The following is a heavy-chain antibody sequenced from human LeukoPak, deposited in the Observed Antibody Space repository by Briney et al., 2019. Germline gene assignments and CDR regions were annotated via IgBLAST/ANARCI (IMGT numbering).Heavy chain of an antibody. D-gene: IGHD3-22*01. CDR2: IYYSGST. CDR1: GGSISSGDYY. Sequence: SQTLSLTCTVSGGSISSGDYYWSWIRQPPGKGLEWIGNIYYSGSTYYNPSLKSRVTISVDTSKNQFSLKLSSVTAADTAVYYCARVSRYYYDSSGYLNKYYFDYWGQGTLVTVSS. V-gene: IGHV4-30-4*01. CDR3: ARVSRYYYDSSGYLNKYYFDY. J-gene: IGHJ4*02.